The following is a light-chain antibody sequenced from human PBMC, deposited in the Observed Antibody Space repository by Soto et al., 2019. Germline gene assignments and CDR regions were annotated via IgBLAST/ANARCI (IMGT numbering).Light chain of an antibody. CDR1: QSVSSN. V-gene: IGKV3-15*01. J-gene: IGKJ4*01. CDR3: QQYGSSPLT. Sequence: EILMPQSPATLSVSPLEIASLSKRASQSVSSNLAWYQQKPGQAPRLLIYGASTRATGIPARFSGSGSGTDFTLTISRLEPEDFAVYYCQQYGSSPLTFGGGTKVDI. CDR2: GAS.